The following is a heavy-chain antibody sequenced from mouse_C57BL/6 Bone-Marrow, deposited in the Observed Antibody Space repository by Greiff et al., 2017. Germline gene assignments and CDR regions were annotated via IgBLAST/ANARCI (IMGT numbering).Heavy chain of an antibody. CDR3: ARRATVVSPAWFAY. J-gene: IGHJ3*01. D-gene: IGHD1-1*01. V-gene: IGHV1-55*01. CDR2: IYPGSGST. CDR1: GYTFTSYW. Sequence: QVQLKQSGAELVKPGASVKMSCKASGYTFTSYWITWVKQRPGQGLEWIGDIYPGSGSTNYNEKFKSKATLTVDTSSSTAYMQLSSLTSEDSAVYYCARRATVVSPAWFAYWGQGTLVTVSA.